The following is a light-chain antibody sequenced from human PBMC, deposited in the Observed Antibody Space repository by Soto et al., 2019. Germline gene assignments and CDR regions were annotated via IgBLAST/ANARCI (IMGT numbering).Light chain of an antibody. CDR1: QSISSY. CDR2: AAS. V-gene: IGKV1-39*01. J-gene: IGKJ5*01. CDR3: QQSYRTPRIT. Sequence: DIQMTQSPSSLSASVGDRVTITCRASQSISSYLNWYQQKPGKAPKLLIYAASSLQSGVPSRFSGSGSGTDFTLTISSLQPEDFATYYCQQSYRTPRITFGQWTRLEI.